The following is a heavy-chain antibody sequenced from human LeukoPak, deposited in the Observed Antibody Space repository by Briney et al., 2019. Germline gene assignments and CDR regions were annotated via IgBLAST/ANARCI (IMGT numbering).Heavy chain of an antibody. CDR3: ARRAPRGIAAAGTYYGMDV. CDR1: GGSINTYY. CDR2: IYINGST. J-gene: IGHJ6*02. D-gene: IGHD6-13*01. V-gene: IGHV4-4*09. Sequence: SETLSLTCTVSGGSINTYYWSWIRQPPGKGLEWIGSIYINGSTKYNPSLKSRVTISVDTSKNQFSLKLSSVTAADTAVYYCARRAPRGIAAAGTYYGMDVWGQGTTVTVSS.